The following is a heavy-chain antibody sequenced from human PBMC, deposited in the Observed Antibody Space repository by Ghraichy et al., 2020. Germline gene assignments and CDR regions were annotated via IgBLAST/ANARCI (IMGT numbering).Heavy chain of an antibody. Sequence: LSLTCAASGFTFSNYAMNWVRQPPGKGLEWVSSIDSRSTYISYADSVKGRFTISRDHAKNSLYLQMHSLRAEDTAVYYCARDNSPVVHVAFFYAMDVWGQGTTVTVSS. V-gene: IGHV3-21*01. CDR2: IDSRSTYI. D-gene: IGHD4-11*01. CDR3: ARDNSPVVHVAFFYAMDV. J-gene: IGHJ6*02. CDR1: GFTFSNYA.